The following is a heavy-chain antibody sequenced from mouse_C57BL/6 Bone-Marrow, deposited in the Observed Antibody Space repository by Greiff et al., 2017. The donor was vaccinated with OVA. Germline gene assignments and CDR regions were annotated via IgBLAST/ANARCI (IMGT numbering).Heavy chain of an antibody. CDR3: ARTTTVVAPFYYYAMDY. CDR1: GYTFTSYW. V-gene: IGHV1-64*01. Sequence: QVQLQQPGAELVKPGASVKLSCKASGYTFTSYWMHWVKQRPGQGLEWIGMIHPNSGSTNYNEKFKSKATLTVDKSSSTAYMQLSSLTSEDSAVYYCARTTTVVAPFYYYAMDYWGQGTSVTVSS. J-gene: IGHJ4*01. CDR2: IHPNSGST. D-gene: IGHD1-1*01.